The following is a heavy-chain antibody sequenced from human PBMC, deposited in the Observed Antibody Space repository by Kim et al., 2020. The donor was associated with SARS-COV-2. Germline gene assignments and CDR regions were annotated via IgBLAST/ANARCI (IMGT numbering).Heavy chain of an antibody. J-gene: IGHJ4*02. V-gene: IGHV3-48*02. D-gene: IGHD3-3*01. CDR3: ARDGRFWSGYLYTFDY. CDR2: ISSSSSTI. Sequence: GGSLRLSCAASGFTFSSYSMNWVRQAPGKGLEWVSYISSSSSTIYYADSVKGRFTISRDNAKNSLYLQMNSLRDEDTAVYYCARDGRFWSGYLYTFDYWGQGTLVTVSS. CDR1: GFTFSSYS.